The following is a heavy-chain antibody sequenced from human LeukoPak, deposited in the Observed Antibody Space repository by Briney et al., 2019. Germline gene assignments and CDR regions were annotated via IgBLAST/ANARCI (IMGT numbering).Heavy chain of an antibody. Sequence: PSETLSLTCTVSGGSISSSSYYWGWIRQPPGKGLEWIGTIHHSGITYYNPSLKSRVTISVDTSKNQFSLKVSSVTAADTAVYYCARSPNIAAAGTGYMDVWGTGTTVTVSS. CDR1: GGSISSSSYY. J-gene: IGHJ6*03. V-gene: IGHV4-39*07. CDR3: ARSPNIAAAGTGYMDV. D-gene: IGHD6-13*01. CDR2: IHHSGIT.